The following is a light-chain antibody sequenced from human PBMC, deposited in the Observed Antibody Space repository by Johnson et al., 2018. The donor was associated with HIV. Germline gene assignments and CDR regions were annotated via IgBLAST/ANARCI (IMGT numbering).Light chain of an antibody. V-gene: IGLV1-51*02. CDR2: ENN. J-gene: IGLJ1*01. CDR1: SSNIGNNY. CDR3: GTWDNSLSTGGV. Sequence: QSVLTQPPSVSAAPGQKVTISCSGSSSNIGNNYVSWYQQLQGTAPKLLIYENNKRPSGIPDRFSGSKSGTSATLGITGLQTGDEADYYGGTWDNSLSTGGVFGTGTKVTVL.